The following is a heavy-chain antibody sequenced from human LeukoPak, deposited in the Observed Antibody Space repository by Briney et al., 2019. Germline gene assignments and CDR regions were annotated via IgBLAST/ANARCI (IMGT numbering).Heavy chain of an antibody. CDR2: IYTSGST. Sequence: SQTLSLTCTVSGGSISSGSYYWSWIRQPAGEGLEWIGRIYTSGSTNYNPSLKGRVTISVDTSKNQFSLKLSSVTAADTAVYYCARNDGGLVDYWGQGTLVTVSS. CDR1: GGSISSGSYY. V-gene: IGHV4-61*02. D-gene: IGHD4-23*01. CDR3: ARNDGGLVDY. J-gene: IGHJ4*02.